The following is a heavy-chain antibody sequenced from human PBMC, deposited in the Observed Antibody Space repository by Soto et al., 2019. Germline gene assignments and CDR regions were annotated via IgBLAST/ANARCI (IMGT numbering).Heavy chain of an antibody. J-gene: IGHJ3*02. Sequence: EVQLLESGGGLVQPGGSLRLSCGASGFTFSSYGMSWVRQAPGKGLEWVSDISGSGGSTNYADFVKGRFTISRDSSMNTLHLQMNSLRAEDTAIYYCAKELTKNTAYSGGLGAFDIWGQGTMVTVSS. CDR3: AKELTKNTAYSGGLGAFDI. D-gene: IGHD6-19*01. V-gene: IGHV3-23*01. CDR2: ISGSGGST. CDR1: GFTFSSYG.